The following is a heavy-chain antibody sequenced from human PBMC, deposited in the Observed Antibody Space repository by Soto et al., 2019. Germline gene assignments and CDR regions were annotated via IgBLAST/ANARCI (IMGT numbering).Heavy chain of an antibody. D-gene: IGHD3-22*01. CDR3: ARRSDYYDSSGYYYDWFDP. Sequence: QVQLVQSGAEVKKPGASVKVSCKASGYTFTSYAMHWVRQAPGQRLEGMGWINAGNGNTKYSQKFQGRVTITRDTSASTAYMELSSLRSEDTAVYYCARRSDYYDSSGYYYDWFDPWGQGTLVTVSS. CDR1: GYTFTSYA. CDR2: INAGNGNT. J-gene: IGHJ5*02. V-gene: IGHV1-3*01.